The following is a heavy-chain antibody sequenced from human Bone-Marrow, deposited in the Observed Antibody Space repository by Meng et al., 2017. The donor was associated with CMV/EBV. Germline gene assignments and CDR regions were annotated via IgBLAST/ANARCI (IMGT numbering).Heavy chain of an antibody. Sequence: GESLKISCAASGFTFSSYAMHWVRQAPGKGLEWVAVISYDGSNKYYADSVKGRFTISRDNTKNSLFLQMNSLRAEDTAVYYCATMVSSERYSQWYFHHWGQGTLVTVSS. J-gene: IGHJ1*01. CDR3: ATMVSSERYSQWYFHH. V-gene: IGHV3-30*04. CDR1: GFTFSSYA. D-gene: IGHD3-10*01. CDR2: ISYDGSNK.